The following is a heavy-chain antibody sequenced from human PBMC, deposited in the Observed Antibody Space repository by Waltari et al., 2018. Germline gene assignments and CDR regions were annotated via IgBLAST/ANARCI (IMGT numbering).Heavy chain of an antibody. CDR1: GGTFSSYA. CDR3: ARYPGTEGFYYYGMDV. D-gene: IGHD1-7*01. J-gene: IGHJ6*02. CDR2: ILPIFGTA. Sequence: QVQLVQSGAEVKKPGSSVKVSCKASGGTFSSYAISWVRQAPGQGLDWMGRILPIFGTANYAQKFQGRVTITADKSTSTAYMELSSLRSEDTAVYYCARYPGTEGFYYYGMDVWRQGTTVTVAS. V-gene: IGHV1-69*08.